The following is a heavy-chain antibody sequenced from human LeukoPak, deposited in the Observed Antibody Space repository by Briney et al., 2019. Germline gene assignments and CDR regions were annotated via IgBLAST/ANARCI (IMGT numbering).Heavy chain of an antibody. J-gene: IGHJ3*02. V-gene: IGHV1-24*01. CDR3: ATHGDYKLLGAFDI. CDR2: FDPEDGET. CDR1: GYTLTELS. D-gene: IGHD4-17*01. Sequence: ASVKVSCKVSGYTLTELSIHWVRQAPGKGLEWMGGFDPEDGETIYAQKFQGRVTMTEDTSTDTAYMELSSLRSEDTAVYYCATHGDYKLLGAFDIWGQGTMVTVSS.